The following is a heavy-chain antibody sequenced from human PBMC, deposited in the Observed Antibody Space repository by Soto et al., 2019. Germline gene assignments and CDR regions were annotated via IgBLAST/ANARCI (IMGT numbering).Heavy chain of an antibody. CDR2: IYPGDSET. CDR3: TRQHPLDSSAWYN. D-gene: IGHD6-19*01. Sequence: HGESLKISCKGSGYSFTSFWIGWVRQMPGKGPEWLGIIYPGDSETRYSPSFQGQVTISADRSISTAYLQWNSLKASDTAIYYCTRQHPLDSSAWYNWGQGTQVTVSS. V-gene: IGHV5-51*01. CDR1: GYSFTSFW. J-gene: IGHJ4*02.